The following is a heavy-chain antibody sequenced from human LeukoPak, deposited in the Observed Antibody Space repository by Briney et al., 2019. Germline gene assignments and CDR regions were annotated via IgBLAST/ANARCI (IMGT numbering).Heavy chain of an antibody. V-gene: IGHV1-2*02. J-gene: IGHJ3*02. CDR1: GYTFTDYY. CDR2: INHNSGGT. D-gene: IGHD6-19*01. Sequence: SASVKVSCKGSGYTFTDYYMHWVRQAPGQGLEWMGGINHNSGGTNYAQKFQGRVTMTRDTSISTAYMELSRLRSDDTAVYYCARGKGYSSGWYPVRAFDIWGQGTMVTVSS. CDR3: ARGKGYSSGWYPVRAFDI.